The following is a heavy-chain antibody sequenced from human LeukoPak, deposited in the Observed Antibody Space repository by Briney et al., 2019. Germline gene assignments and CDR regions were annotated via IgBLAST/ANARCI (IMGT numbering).Heavy chain of an antibody. CDR2: SSTHGSDE. V-gene: IGHV3-30*04. CDR1: GFTFTSLP. CDR3: AMDYYDSNGYSRGWDY. Sequence: QTGGSLRLSCAASGFTFTSLPLHWVRQAPGKGLEWVAVSSTHGSDEYYADSVKGRFTVFSDNSKKTVYLQMDSLRAEDTAVYHCAMDYYDSNGYSRGWDYWGQGALVTVSS. D-gene: IGHD3-22*01. J-gene: IGHJ4*02.